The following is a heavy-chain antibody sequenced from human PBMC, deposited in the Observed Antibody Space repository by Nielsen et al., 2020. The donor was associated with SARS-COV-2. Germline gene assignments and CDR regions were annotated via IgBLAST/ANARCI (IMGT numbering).Heavy chain of an antibody. J-gene: IGHJ4*02. Sequence: GESLKISCAASAVTFRNYAMHWVRQAPGKGLEWVAVVSYDGSNKYYGDSVKGRFTISRDNSKNTLYLQMNSLRADDTAVYYCVGRRTPRGVYSFEYWGQGTLVTVSS. CDR3: VGRRTPRGVYSFEY. CDR1: AVTFRNYA. V-gene: IGHV3-30*14. CDR2: VSYDGSNK. D-gene: IGHD3-10*01.